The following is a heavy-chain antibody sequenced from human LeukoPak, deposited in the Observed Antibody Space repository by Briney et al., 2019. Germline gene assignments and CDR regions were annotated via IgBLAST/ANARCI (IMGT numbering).Heavy chain of an antibody. CDR1: GGSISSGGYY. J-gene: IGHJ4*02. D-gene: IGHD4-17*01. V-gene: IGHV4-31*03. Sequence: SQTLSLTCTVSGGSISSGGYYWSWIRQHPGKGLEWIGYIYYSGSTYYNPSLKSRVTISVDTSKNQFSLKLSSVTAADTAVSYCARGGDDYGFYWGQGTLVTVSS. CDR2: IYYSGST. CDR3: ARGGDDYGFY.